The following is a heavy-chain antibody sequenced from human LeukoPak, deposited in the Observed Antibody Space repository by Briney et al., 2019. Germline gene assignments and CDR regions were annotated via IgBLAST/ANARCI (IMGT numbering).Heavy chain of an antibody. CDR1: GASISSYY. V-gene: IGHV4-59*08. CDR2: IYYSGRT. J-gene: IGHJ4*02. Sequence: SETLSLTCTVSGASISSYYWSWVRQPPGKGLEYIGYIYYSGRTNYNPSLKSRVTISVDTSKNQFSLKLSSVTAADTAVYFCARHRRNYYGTGGSPFDFWGQGILVTVSS. D-gene: IGHD3-10*01. CDR3: ARHRRNYYGTGGSPFDF.